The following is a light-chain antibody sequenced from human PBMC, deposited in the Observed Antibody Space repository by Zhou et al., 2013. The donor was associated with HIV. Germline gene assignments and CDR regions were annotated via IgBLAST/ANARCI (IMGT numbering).Light chain of an antibody. Sequence: ENVLTQSPGTLSLSPGERATLSCRASQSVSSSYLAWYQQKPGQAPRLLIYGASSRATGIPDRFSGSGSGTDFTLTISRLEPEDFATYYCQQANSFPQTFGQGTKLEIK. V-gene: IGKV3-20*01. CDR2: GAS. J-gene: IGKJ2*01. CDR1: QSVSSSY. CDR3: QQANSFPQT.